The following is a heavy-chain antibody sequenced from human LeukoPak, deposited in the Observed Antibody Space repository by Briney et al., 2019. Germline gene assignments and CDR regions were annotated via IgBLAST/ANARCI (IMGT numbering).Heavy chain of an antibody. D-gene: IGHD3-22*01. CDR1: GGSISSGSYY. V-gene: IGHV4-61*02. CDR3: ARVTTDGYYNY. Sequence: SETLSLTCTVSGGSISSGSYYWSWIRQPAGKGLEWIGRIYTSGSTNYNPSLKSRVTISLDTSENHSSLKLSSVTAADTAVYYCARVTTDGYYNYWGQGTLVTVSS. J-gene: IGHJ4*02. CDR2: IYTSGST.